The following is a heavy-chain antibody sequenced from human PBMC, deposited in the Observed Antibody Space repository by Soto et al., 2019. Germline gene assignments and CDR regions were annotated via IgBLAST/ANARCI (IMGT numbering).Heavy chain of an antibody. V-gene: IGHV5-51*01. CDR1: GYSFTSYW. CDR3: ARSNFSSCWFYPAEYFQH. J-gene: IGHJ1*01. Sequence: PGESLKISCKGSGYSFTSYWIGWVRQMPGKGLEWMGIIYPGDSDTRYSPSFQGQVTISADKSISTAYLQWSSLKASDTAMYYCARSNFSSCWFYPAEYFQHWGQGTLVTVSS. D-gene: IGHD6-19*01. CDR2: IYPGDSDT.